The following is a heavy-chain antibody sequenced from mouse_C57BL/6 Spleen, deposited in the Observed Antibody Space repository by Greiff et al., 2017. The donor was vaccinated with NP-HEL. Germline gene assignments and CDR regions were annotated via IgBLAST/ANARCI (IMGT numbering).Heavy chain of an antibody. V-gene: IGHV1-82*01. CDR1: GYAFSSSW. D-gene: IGHD1-1*01. CDR2: IYPGDGDT. Sequence: VQLQQSGPELVKPGASVKISCKASGYAFSSSWMNWVKQRPGKGLEWIGRIYPGDGDTNYNGKFKGKATLTADKSSSTAYMQLSSLTSEDSAVYFCATDGGYYGEAYWGQGTLVTVSA. CDR3: ATDGGYYGEAY. J-gene: IGHJ3*01.